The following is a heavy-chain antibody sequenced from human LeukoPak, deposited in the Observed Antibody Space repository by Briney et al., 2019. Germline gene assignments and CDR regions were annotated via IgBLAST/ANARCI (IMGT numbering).Heavy chain of an antibody. CDR1: GGSISSSSYY. Sequence: TETLSLTCTVSGGSISSSSYYWGWIRQPPGKGLEWIGSIYYSGSTYYNPSLKSRVTISVDTSKNQFSLKLSSVTAADTAVYYCASPGGSSGYYPRNWYFDLWGRGTLVTVSS. CDR2: IYYSGST. D-gene: IGHD3-22*01. V-gene: IGHV4-39*01. CDR3: ASPGGSSGYYPRNWYFDL. J-gene: IGHJ2*01.